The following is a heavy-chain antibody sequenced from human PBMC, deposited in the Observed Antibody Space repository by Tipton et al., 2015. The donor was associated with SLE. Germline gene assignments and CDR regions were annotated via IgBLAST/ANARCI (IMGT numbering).Heavy chain of an antibody. D-gene: IGHD3-3*01. Sequence: TLSLTYTVSGASISTYYWSWVRQPPGKGLEWIGYVYENDFTNYNPSLKSRVTISLGPSKSQFSLKLTSVTAADTAVYYCARDPYDSWSDYQATFDYWGQGTLATVSP. CDR1: GASISTYY. CDR3: ARDPYDSWSDYQATFDY. J-gene: IGHJ4*02. V-gene: IGHV4-59*12. CDR2: VYENDFT.